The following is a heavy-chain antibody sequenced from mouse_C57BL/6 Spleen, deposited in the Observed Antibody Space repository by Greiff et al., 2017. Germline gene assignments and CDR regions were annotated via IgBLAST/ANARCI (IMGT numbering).Heavy chain of an antibody. V-gene: IGHV14-3*01. CDR3: AREDYYGSRAWFAY. CDR1: GYTFTSYW. CDR2: IDPANGNT. J-gene: IGHJ3*01. D-gene: IGHD1-1*01. Sequence: EVQLQQPGAELVKPGASVKLSCKASGYTFTSYWMHWVKQRPEQGLEWIGRIDPANGNTKYAPKFQGKATITADTSSNTAYLQLSSLTSEDTAIYYCAREDYYGSRAWFAYWGQGTLVTVSA.